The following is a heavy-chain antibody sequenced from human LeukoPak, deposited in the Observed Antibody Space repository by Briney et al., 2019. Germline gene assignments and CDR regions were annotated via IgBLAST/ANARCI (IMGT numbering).Heavy chain of an antibody. CDR2: IIPIFGTA. CDR1: GGTFSSYA. Sequence: GASVKVSCKASGGTFSSYAISWVRQAPGQGLEWMGGIIPIFGTANYAQKFQGRVTITADKSTSTAYMELSSLRSEDTAVYYCARDHDSSGWAWAPFDYWGQGTLVTVSS. D-gene: IGHD3-22*01. J-gene: IGHJ4*02. V-gene: IGHV1-69*06. CDR3: ARDHDSSGWAWAPFDY.